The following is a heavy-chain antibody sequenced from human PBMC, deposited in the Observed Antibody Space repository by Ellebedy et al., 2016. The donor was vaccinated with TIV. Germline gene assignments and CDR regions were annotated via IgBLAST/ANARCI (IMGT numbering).Heavy chain of an antibody. CDR2: IKQDGSEK. CDR1: GFTFSNYW. J-gene: IGHJ4*02. D-gene: IGHD1-1*01. CDR3: ARHTTMAYLFDY. V-gene: IGHV3-7*03. Sequence: GESLKISCGASGFTFSNYWMNWVRQAPGKGLEWVANIKQDGSEKYYVDSVKGRFTISRDNAKNSLFLQMNNLRAEDTAVYFCARHTTMAYLFDYWGQGALVTVSS.